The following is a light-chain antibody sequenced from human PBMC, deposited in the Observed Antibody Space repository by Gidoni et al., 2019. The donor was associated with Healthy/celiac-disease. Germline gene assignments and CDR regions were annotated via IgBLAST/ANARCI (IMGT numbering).Light chain of an antibody. Sequence: INCRASQSISSWLAWYQQKPGKAPKLLIYKASSLESGVPSRFSGSGSGTEFTLTISSLQPDDFATYYCKQYNSYPWTFGQGTKVEIK. J-gene: IGKJ1*01. CDR1: QSISSW. V-gene: IGKV1-5*03. CDR2: KAS. CDR3: KQYNSYPWT.